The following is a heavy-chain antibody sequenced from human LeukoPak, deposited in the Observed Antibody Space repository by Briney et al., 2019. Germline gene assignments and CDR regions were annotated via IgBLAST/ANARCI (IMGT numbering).Heavy chain of an antibody. J-gene: IGHJ4*02. CDR2: ITSGGDYI. D-gene: IGHD3-9*01. CDR1: GFTFNTFN. CDR3: ARGHYDVLAASYKWTPDY. Sequence: NPGGSLRLSCAASGFTFNTFNMNWVRRAPGKGLEWVSSITSGGDYIYYADSVKGRFTTSRDNAKNSLSLQLNSLRVEDTAVYYCARGHYDVLAASYKWTPDYWGQGTLVTVSS. V-gene: IGHV3-21*01.